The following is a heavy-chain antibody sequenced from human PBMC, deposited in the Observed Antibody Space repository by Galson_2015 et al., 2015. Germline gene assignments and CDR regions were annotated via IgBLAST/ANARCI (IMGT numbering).Heavy chain of an antibody. V-gene: IGHV3-48*02. D-gene: IGHD3-9*01. CDR3: AREILNPLDVWRLDWPQSGFDY. J-gene: IGHJ4*02. CDR1: GFTFSSYS. Sequence: PLRLSCAASGFTFSSYSMNWVRQAPGKGLEWVSYISSSSSTIYYADSVKGRFTISRDNAKNSLYLQMNSLRDEDTAVYYCAREILNPLDVWRLDWPQSGFDYWGQGTLVTVSS. CDR2: ISSSSSTI.